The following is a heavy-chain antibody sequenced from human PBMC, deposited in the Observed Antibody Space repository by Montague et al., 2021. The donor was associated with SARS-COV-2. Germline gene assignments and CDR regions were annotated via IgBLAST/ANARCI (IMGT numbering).Heavy chain of an antibody. CDR1: GFSLRTSEVG. V-gene: IGHV2-5*02. J-gene: IGHJ5*02. CDR3: AHRHPLPPNCDGSGSYGGRVSWFDP. Sequence: PALVKPTQTLTLTCTFSGFSLRTSEVGVGWIRQPPGKALEWLALIYWDDDKRYSPSLKSRLTITKDTSKNQVVLTMTNMDPVDTATYYCAHRHPLPPNCDGSGSYGGRVSWFDPWGQGTLVTVSS. D-gene: IGHD3-10*01. CDR2: IYWDDDK.